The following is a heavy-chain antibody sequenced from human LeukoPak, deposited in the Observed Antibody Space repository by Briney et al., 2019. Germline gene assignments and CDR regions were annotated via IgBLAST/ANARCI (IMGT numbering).Heavy chain of an antibody. V-gene: IGHV1-3*01. CDR3: AREWKWQQLVPGY. J-gene: IGHJ4*02. Sequence: ASVQVSLQASVYTFTSYSMHWLRQAPGQRREGMGWINAANGNRKYSQKFQGTVTLTRDTSESPAYTELSSLRSDDTAVYYCAREWKWQQLVPGYWGQGTLVTVSS. CDR2: INAANGNR. D-gene: IGHD6-13*01. CDR1: VYTFTSYS.